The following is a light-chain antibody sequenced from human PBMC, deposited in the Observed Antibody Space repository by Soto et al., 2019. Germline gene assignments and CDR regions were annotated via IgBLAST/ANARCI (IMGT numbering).Light chain of an antibody. V-gene: IGKV3-20*01. CDR2: GAS. J-gene: IGKJ1*01. Sequence: EIVLTQSPGTLSLSPGERATLSSRASQSVSSSYLAWYQQKPGQAPRLLIYGASSRATGIPARFSGSGSGTDFTLTISSLEPEDFAVYYCQQYGSSPTWTFGQGTKVDI. CDR1: QSVSSSY. CDR3: QQYGSSPTWT.